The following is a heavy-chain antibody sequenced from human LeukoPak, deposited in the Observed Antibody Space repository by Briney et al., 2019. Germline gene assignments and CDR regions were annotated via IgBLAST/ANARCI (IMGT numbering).Heavy chain of an antibody. J-gene: IGHJ3*02. V-gene: IGHV7-4-1*02. D-gene: IGHD3-3*01. CDR1: GYTFTKYA. CDR3: ARSGFCTDHPAFDI. CDR2: IKTNTGNP. Sequence: ASVKVSCKASGYTFTKYAVNWVRQAPGQGLQWMGWIKTNTGNPTYAQGFTGRCVFSLDTSVTTAYLQMSSLKDEDTAVYYCARSGFCTDHPAFDIWGQGTMVTVSS.